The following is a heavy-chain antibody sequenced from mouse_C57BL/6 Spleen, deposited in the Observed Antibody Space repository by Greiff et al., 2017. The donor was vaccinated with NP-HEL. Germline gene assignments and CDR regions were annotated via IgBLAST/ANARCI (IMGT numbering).Heavy chain of an antibody. D-gene: IGHD1-1*01. J-gene: IGHJ1*03. Sequence: QVQLQQSGPELVKPGASVKISCKASGYAFSSSWMNWVKQRPGKGLEWIGRIYPGDGDTNYNGKFKGKATLTADKSSSTAYMQLSSLTSEDSAVYFCARLNYYGSSHYWYFDVWGTGTTVTVSS. V-gene: IGHV1-82*01. CDR3: ARLNYYGSSHYWYFDV. CDR1: GYAFSSSW. CDR2: IYPGDGDT.